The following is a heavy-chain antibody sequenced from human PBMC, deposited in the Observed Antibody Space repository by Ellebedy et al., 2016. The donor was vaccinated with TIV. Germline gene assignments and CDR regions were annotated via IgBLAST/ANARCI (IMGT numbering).Heavy chain of an antibody. J-gene: IGHJ5*02. CDR2: ISNSGSTI. CDR1: RFTFSDYY. D-gene: IGHD2-2*01. Sequence: GESLKISCAASRFTFSDYYMIWIRQAPGKGLEWVSYISNSGSTIYYADSVKGRFTISTDNAKNSLSLLMNSLRAEDTAVYYCARDARFIDQQHNWFDPWGQGTLVTVSS. V-gene: IGHV3-11*01. CDR3: ARDARFIDQQHNWFDP.